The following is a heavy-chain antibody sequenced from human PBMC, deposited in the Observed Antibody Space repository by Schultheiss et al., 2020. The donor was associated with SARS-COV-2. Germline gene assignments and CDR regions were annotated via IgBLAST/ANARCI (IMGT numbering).Heavy chain of an antibody. CDR2: INPNSGGT. Sequence: ASVKVSCKASGYTFTSYGISWVRQAPGQGLEWMGRINPNSGGTNYAQKFQGRVTMTRDTSISTAYMELSRLRSDDTAVYYCARTDSSGYYEGAFDIWGQGTMVTVSS. CDR1: GYTFTSYG. CDR3: ARTDSSGYYEGAFDI. J-gene: IGHJ3*02. V-gene: IGHV1-2*06. D-gene: IGHD3-22*01.